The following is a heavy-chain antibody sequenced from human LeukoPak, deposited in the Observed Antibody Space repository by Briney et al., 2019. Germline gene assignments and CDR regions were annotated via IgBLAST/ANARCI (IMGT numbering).Heavy chain of an antibody. J-gene: IGHJ4*02. V-gene: IGHV3-23*01. CDR1: GVTFSNYG. CDR2: ISDSGSDT. CDR3: AKRVPYSSSSVYFDS. Sequence: GGSLRLSCSASGVTFSNYGMSWVRQAPRKGLDWVSAISDSGSDTYYADSVKGRFTISRDNSKNTMYLQMNSLRAEDTAVYYCAKRVPYSSSSVYFDSWGQGTLVTVSS. D-gene: IGHD6-6*01.